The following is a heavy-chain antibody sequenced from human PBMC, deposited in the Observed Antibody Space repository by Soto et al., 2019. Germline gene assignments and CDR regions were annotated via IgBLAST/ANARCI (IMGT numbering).Heavy chain of an antibody. J-gene: IGHJ4*02. CDR2: INTDGSIT. CDR1: GFPFSSFW. Sequence: GGSLRLSCAASGFPFSSFWMHWVRQAPGKGLVWVAHINTDGSITDYGDSVKGRFTISRDNAKSTLHLQMNNLRGEDTAVYFCARPYCSGVTCYSPPDFWGQGTLVTVSS. D-gene: IGHD2-15*01. CDR3: ARPYCSGVTCYSPPDF. V-gene: IGHV3-74*01.